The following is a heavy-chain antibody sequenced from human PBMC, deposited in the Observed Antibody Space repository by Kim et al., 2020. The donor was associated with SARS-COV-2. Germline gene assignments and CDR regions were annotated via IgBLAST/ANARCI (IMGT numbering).Heavy chain of an antibody. CDR2: FSISGRNT. V-gene: IGHV3-23*01. Sequence: GGFLRLSCAVSGFTFSNYAMSWVRQAPGKGLEWVSGFSISGRNTYYADSVKGRFTISRDNSKNTLYLQMNSLRAEDTAIYYCAKYARSMDVWGQGTTVTVSS. J-gene: IGHJ6*02. CDR1: GFTFSNYA. CDR3: AKYARSMDV.